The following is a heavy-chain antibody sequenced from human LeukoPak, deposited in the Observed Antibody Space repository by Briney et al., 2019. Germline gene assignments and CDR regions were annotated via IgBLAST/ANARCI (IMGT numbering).Heavy chain of an antibody. J-gene: IGHJ4*02. CDR2: ISGSGGST. D-gene: IGHD3-22*01. Sequence: PGGSLRLSCAASGFTVSSNYMSWVRQAPGKGLEWVSAISGSGGSTYYADSVKGRFTISRDNSKNTLYLQMNSLRAEDTAVYYCAKTRELYYYDSSGYYYFDYWGQGTLVTVSS. CDR1: GFTVSSNY. CDR3: AKTRELYYYDSSGYYYFDY. V-gene: IGHV3-23*01.